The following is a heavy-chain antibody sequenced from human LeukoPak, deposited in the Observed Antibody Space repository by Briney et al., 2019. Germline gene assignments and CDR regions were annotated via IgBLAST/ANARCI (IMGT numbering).Heavy chain of an antibody. CDR3: AKSGGIPAAFDS. V-gene: IGHV3-23*01. J-gene: IGHJ4*02. D-gene: IGHD2-2*01. CDR1: GFTFSSYG. Sequence: GGFLRLSCATSGFTFSSYGMSWVRQAPGKGLEWVSGISSTGASTYYAGSVKGRFTISRDSSKKTLFLQMNSLSAEDTAIYYCAKSGGIPAAFDSWGQGTLVTVSS. CDR2: ISSTGAST.